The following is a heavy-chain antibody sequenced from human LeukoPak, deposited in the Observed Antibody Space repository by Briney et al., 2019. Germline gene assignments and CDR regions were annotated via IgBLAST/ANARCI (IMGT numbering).Heavy chain of an antibody. CDR2: ISGSGGST. CDR1: GFTFSSYA. V-gene: IGHV3-23*01. CDR3: ARRRGYSYGPRGY. J-gene: IGHJ4*02. D-gene: IGHD5-18*01. Sequence: PGGSLRLSCAASGFTFSSYAMSWVRQAPGKGLEWVSAISGSGGSTYYADSVKGRFTISRDNSKNTLYLQMNSLRAEDTAVYYRARRRGYSYGPRGYWGQGTLVTVSS.